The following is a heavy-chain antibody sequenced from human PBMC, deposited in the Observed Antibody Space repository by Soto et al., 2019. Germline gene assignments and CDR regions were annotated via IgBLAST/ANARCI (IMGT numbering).Heavy chain of an antibody. CDR3: ARGRRSDPFFDY. CDR1: GGSFSGYY. V-gene: IGHV4-34*01. CDR2: INPDGAT. Sequence: SETLSLTCAVYGGSFSGYYLAWIRQPPGKGLEWIGEINPDGATNYTPSLRGRVTISIDTSRNQFSLKLSSVTAADTAVYYCARGRRSDPFFDYWGQGALVTVSS. J-gene: IGHJ4*02.